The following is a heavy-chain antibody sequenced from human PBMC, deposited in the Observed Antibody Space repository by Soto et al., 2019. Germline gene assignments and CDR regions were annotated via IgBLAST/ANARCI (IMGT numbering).Heavy chain of an antibody. V-gene: IGHV1-3*01. Sequence: ASVKVSCKASGYTFTSYAMHWVRQAPGQRLEWMGWINAGNGNTKYSQKFQGRVTITRDTSASTAYMELSSLRSEDTAVYYCARVAVTTFRALLDTGQDYDYWGQGTLVTVSS. CDR3: ARVAVTTFRALLDTGQDYDY. D-gene: IGHD4-17*01. CDR1: GYTFTSYA. CDR2: INAGNGNT. J-gene: IGHJ4*02.